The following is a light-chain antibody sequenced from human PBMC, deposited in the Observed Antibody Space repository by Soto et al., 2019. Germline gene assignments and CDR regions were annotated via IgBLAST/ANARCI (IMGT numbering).Light chain of an antibody. Sequence: QSALTRPHSASGTPGQRVTISCSGSSSNIGTSSVHWFQQLPGTAPKLLISTTNQRPSGVPERFSGSKSGTSASLAISGLQSEDEADYYCAAWDDSLNGHVFGTGTRSPS. CDR1: SSNIGTSS. V-gene: IGLV1-44*01. CDR2: TTN. CDR3: AAWDDSLNGHV. J-gene: IGLJ1*01.